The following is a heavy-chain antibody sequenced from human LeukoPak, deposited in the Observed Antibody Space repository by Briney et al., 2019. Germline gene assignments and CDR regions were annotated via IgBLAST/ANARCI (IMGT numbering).Heavy chain of an antibody. Sequence: SQTLSLTYAISGDSVSSNSAGWNWVRQSPSRGLEWQGRTYYRAKWYNEYAVSVKSRITINPDTSKNQFSLQLNSVTPEDTAVYYCAGTNSGNLEIWGQGTMVTVSS. D-gene: IGHD1-26*01. CDR2: TYYRAKWYN. V-gene: IGHV6-1*01. J-gene: IGHJ3*02. CDR1: GDSVSSNSAG. CDR3: AGTNSGNLEI.